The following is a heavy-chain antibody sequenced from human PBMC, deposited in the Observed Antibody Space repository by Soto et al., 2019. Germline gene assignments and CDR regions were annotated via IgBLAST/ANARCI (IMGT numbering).Heavy chain of an antibody. D-gene: IGHD3-16*01. CDR3: AKPANLGELPEWFDP. Sequence: PGGSLRLSCAASGFTFSSYAMSWVRQAPGKGLEWVSAISGSGGSTYYADSVKGRFTISRDNSKNTLYLQMNSLRAEDTAVYYWAKPANLGELPEWFDPWGQGTLVTVSS. CDR2: ISGSGGST. J-gene: IGHJ5*02. CDR1: GFTFSSYA. V-gene: IGHV3-23*01.